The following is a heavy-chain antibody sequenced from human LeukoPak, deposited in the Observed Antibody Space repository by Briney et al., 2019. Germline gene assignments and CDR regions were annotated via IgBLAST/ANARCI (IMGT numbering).Heavy chain of an antibody. CDR2: IYTSGST. J-gene: IGHJ4*02. CDR3: ARDNPHSSSWYSPFDY. D-gene: IGHD6-13*01. CDR1: GGSISSGSYY. V-gene: IGHV4-61*02. Sequence: PSQTLSLTCTVSGGSISSGSYYWSWIRQPAGKGLELVGRIYTSGSTNYNPSLKSRVTISVDTSKNQFSLKLSSVTAADTAVYYCARDNPHSSSWYSPFDYWGQGTLVTVSS.